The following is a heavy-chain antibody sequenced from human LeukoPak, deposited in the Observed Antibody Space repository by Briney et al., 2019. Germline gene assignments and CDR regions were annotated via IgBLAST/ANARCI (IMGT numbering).Heavy chain of an antibody. D-gene: IGHD2-21*02. V-gene: IGHV3-21*01. Sequence: GGSLGLSCAASGFTFSSYSMNWVRQAPGKGLEWVSSISSSSSYIYYADSVKGRFTISRDNSKNTLYLQMNSLRAEDTAVYYCAKESVLRTYCGGDCYSFDYWGQGTLVTVSS. CDR1: GFTFSSYS. CDR2: ISSSSSYI. J-gene: IGHJ4*02. CDR3: AKESVLRTYCGGDCYSFDY.